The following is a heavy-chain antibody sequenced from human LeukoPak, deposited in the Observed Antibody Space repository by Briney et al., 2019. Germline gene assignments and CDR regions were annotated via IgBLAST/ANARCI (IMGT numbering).Heavy chain of an antibody. J-gene: IGHJ4*02. Sequence: AGGSLRLSCTASGFSFSNHYMRWIRQAPGKGLEWVANINEDGSNKWHLGSVKGRFTVSRDNARNSLYLQMNSLGVEDTAVYYCTRVIVAVPGYFDYFDFWGQGVLVTVSS. CDR3: TRVIVAVPGYFDYFDF. CDR2: INEDGSNK. CDR1: GFSFSNHY. D-gene: IGHD6-19*01. V-gene: IGHV3-7*01.